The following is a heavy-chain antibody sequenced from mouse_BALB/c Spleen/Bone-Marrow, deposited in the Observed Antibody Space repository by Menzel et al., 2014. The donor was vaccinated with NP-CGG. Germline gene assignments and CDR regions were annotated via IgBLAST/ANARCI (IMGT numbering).Heavy chain of an antibody. CDR2: ITSGGGNT. CDR3: PRVWDWFAY. CDR1: GFAFSNCD. J-gene: IGHJ3*01. V-gene: IGHV5-9*02. D-gene: IGHD4-1*01. Sequence: EVKVEESGGGLVKPGGSLKLSCTASGFAFSNCDMSWVRQTPEKRLEWVATITSGGGNTYYPDSVKGRFTISRDNARNPLYLQMSSLSSEDTALYYCPRVWDWFAYWGQGTLVTVSA.